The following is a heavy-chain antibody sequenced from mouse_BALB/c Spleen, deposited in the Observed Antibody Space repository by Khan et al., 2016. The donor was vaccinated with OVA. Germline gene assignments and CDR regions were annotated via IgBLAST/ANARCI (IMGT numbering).Heavy chain of an antibody. Sequence: VQLQQSGAELVRLGASVKISRKAFGYTFTNHHINWVKQRPGQGLDWIGYINPYNYYTNYNQKFKGKATLTVDKSFSTAYMWLSSLSSADAAVYYCASPRRLGLMAWFAYWGQATLVTVSA. CDR1: GYTFTNHH. V-gene: IGHV1S45*01. J-gene: IGHJ3*01. CDR3: ASPRRLGLMAWFAY. CDR2: INPYNYYT. D-gene: IGHD3-2*01.